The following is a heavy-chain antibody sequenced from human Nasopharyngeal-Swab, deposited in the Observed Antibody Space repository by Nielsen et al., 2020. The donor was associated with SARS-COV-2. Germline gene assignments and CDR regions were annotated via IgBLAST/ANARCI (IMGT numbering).Heavy chain of an antibody. CDR1: GFTFSSNG. Sequence: GESLKISCAASGFTFSSNGMHWVRQAPGKGLEWVAVIWYDGSNKYYADSVKGRFTISRDNSKNTLYLQMNSLRAEDTAVYYCARDDDYYMDVWGKGTTVTVSS. J-gene: IGHJ6*03. CDR2: IWYDGSNK. CDR3: ARDDDYYMDV. V-gene: IGHV3-33*01.